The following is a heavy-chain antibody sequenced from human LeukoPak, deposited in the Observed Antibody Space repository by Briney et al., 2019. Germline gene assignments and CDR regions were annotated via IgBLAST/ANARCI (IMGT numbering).Heavy chain of an antibody. V-gene: IGHV3-9*01. CDR1: GFTFDDYA. J-gene: IGHJ4*02. CDR3: AKENYYDSSGYYEGFDY. CDR2: ISWNSGSI. Sequence: PGGSLRLSCAASGFTFDDYAMHWVRQAPGKGLEWVSGISWNSGSIGYADSVKGRFTISRDNAKNSLYLQMNSLRAEDTALYYCAKENYYDSSGYYEGFDYWGQGTLVTVSS. D-gene: IGHD3-22*01.